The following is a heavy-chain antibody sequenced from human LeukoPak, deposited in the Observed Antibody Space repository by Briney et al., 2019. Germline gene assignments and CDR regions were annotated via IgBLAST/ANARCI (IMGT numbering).Heavy chain of an antibody. D-gene: IGHD4-11*01. Sequence: PSETLSLTCTVSGGSISSYYWSWIRQPPGKGLEWIGYIYYSGSTNYNPSLKSRVTISVHTSKNQFSLKLSSVTAADTAVYYCARVGAPPSNYRYYYYYMDVWGKGTTVTVSS. CDR2: IYYSGST. J-gene: IGHJ6*03. V-gene: IGHV4-59*01. CDR1: GGSISSYY. CDR3: ARVGAPPSNYRYYYYYMDV.